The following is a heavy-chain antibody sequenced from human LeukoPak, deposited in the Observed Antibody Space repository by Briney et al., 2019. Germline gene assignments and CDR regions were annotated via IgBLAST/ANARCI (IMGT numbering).Heavy chain of an antibody. D-gene: IGHD3-3*01. CDR2: INHSGST. CDR3: ARSGYDFWSGPKPDFDI. J-gene: IGHJ3*02. CDR1: GGSFSGYY. Sequence: SETLSLTCAVYGGSFSGYYWSWIRQPPGKGLEWIGEINHSGSTNYNPSLKSRVTISVDTSKNQFSLKLSSVTAADTAVYYCARSGYDFWSGPKPDFDIWGQGTMVTVSS. V-gene: IGHV4-34*01.